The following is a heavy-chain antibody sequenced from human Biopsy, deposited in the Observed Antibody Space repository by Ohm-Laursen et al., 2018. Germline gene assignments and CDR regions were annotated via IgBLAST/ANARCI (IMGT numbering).Heavy chain of an antibody. Sequence: SLRLSCAASGFNVSRYDMSWVRQAPGKGLEWISYISETSSHIYDADSVRGRFTVARDIAKNSLYLQLNSLRVEDTAVYYCARDSSRRAREGGMDVWGQGTMVTVSS. CDR2: ISETSSHI. CDR3: ARDSSRRAREGGMDV. V-gene: IGHV3-21*01. CDR1: GFNVSRYD. J-gene: IGHJ6*02. D-gene: IGHD6-6*01.